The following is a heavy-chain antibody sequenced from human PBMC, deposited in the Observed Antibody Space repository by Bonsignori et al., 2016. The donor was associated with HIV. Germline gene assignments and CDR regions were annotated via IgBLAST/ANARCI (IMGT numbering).Heavy chain of an antibody. J-gene: IGHJ5*02. V-gene: IGHV4-34*01. CDR1: GGSFSGYY. Sequence: SETLSLTCAVYGGSFSGYYWSWIRQPPGKGLEWIGEINHSGSTNYNPSLKSRVTISVDTSKNQFSLKLSSVTAADTAVYYCARGPSLNYDILTGEPFDPWGQGTLVTVSS. CDR3: ARGPSLNYDILTGEPFDP. D-gene: IGHD3-9*01. CDR2: INHSGST.